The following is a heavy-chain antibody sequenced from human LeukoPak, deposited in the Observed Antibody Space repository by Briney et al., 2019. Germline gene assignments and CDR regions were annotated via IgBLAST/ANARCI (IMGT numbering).Heavy chain of an antibody. CDR2: IYYSGST. Sequence: PSETLSLTCAVYGGSFSGYYWSWIRQPPGKGLEWIGSIYYSGSTYYNPSLKSRVTISVDTSKNQFSLKLSSVTAADTAVYYCARVKRFLEWSRIYYFDYWGQGTLVTVSS. CDR1: GGSFSGYY. J-gene: IGHJ4*02. V-gene: IGHV4-34*01. CDR3: ARVKRFLEWSRIYYFDY. D-gene: IGHD3-3*01.